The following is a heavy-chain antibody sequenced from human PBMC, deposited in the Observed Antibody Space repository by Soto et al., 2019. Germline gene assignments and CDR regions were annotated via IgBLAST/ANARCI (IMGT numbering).Heavy chain of an antibody. CDR1: GFTFSSYW. V-gene: IGHV3-7*01. Sequence: PGGSLRLSCAASGFTFSSYWMSWVRQAPGKGLEWVANRKQDGSEKYYGDSVKGRFPISRDNAKNTLYLQMNSLRAEDTAMYYCARDIYPGLDYWGQGTLVTVSS. D-gene: IGHD3-16*02. CDR3: ARDIYPGLDY. J-gene: IGHJ4*02. CDR2: RKQDGSEK.